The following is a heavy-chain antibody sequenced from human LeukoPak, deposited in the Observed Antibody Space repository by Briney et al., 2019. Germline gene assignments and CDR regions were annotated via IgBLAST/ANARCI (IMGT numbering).Heavy chain of an antibody. D-gene: IGHD3-22*01. CDR2: IWYDGSYK. CDR1: GFTFSSYG. J-gene: IGHJ5*02. Sequence: GGSLRLSCAASGFTFSSYGMHWVRQAPGKGLEWVAVIWYDGSYKYYADSVKGRFTISRDNAKNSLYLQMNSLRAEDTAVYYCAKWDYHDTSGIVAWGQGTLVTVSS. V-gene: IGHV3-33*03. CDR3: AKWDYHDTSGIVA.